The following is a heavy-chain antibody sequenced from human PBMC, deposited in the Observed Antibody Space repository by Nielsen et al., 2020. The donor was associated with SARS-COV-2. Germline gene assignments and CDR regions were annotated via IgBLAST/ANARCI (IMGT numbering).Heavy chain of an antibody. CDR3: ARAETTVSFFDL. CDR1: GGNFRNNA. Sequence: SVKVSCKASGGNFRNNAVSWVRQAPGQGLEWMGGIIPVFGAANYAQKFQGRVTITADASTSTAYLEVTSLTSEDTGMYYCARAETTVSFFDLWGQGTLVTVSS. CDR2: IIPVFGAA. J-gene: IGHJ4*02. V-gene: IGHV1-69*13. D-gene: IGHD4-11*01.